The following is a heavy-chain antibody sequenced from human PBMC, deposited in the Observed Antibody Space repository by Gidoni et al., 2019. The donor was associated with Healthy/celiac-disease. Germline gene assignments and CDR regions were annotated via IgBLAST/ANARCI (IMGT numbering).Heavy chain of an antibody. D-gene: IGHD6-19*01. Sequence: QSQLQQWGAGLLKPSATLSLTCAVYGGSFSGYYWSWIRQPPGKGLEWIGEINHSGSTNYNPALKSRVTISVDTSKNQFSLKLSSVTAADTAVYYCAREHSSGWAPGTGYYYMDVWGKGTTVTVSS. J-gene: IGHJ6*03. V-gene: IGHV4-34*01. CDR2: INHSGST. CDR1: GGSFSGYY. CDR3: AREHSSGWAPGTGYYYMDV.